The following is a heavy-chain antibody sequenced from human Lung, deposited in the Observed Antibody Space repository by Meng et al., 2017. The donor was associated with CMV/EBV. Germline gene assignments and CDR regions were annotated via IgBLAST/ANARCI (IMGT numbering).Heavy chain of an antibody. J-gene: IGHJ4*02. CDR1: CYTYTHPG. D-gene: IGHD6-19*01. CDR3: ARDPSNRCGWHAYLDY. CDR2: LSAYNGVT. Sequence: RPTQLVAWGRHPGVAVKVPCKASCYTYTHPGIGWVRHGPGQGLEWMGWLSAYNGVTLYGQKFQSRVAVTTDASTNTAYMELRSLRSDDTAVYYCARDPSNRCGWHAYLDYWGQGTLVTVSS. V-gene: IGHV1-18*04.